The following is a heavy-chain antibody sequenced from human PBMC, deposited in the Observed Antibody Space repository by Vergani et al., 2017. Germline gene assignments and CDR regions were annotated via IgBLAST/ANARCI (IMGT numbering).Heavy chain of an antibody. J-gene: IGHJ2*01. CDR2: IYISGST. D-gene: IGHD2-2*01. CDR1: GGSISSYF. Sequence: QVQLQESGPGLVKPSETLSLTCTVSGGSISSYFWSWIRQPAGKGLEWIGRIYISGSTNYNPSLKSRVTMSVDTSKNQFSLKLSSVTAADTAVYYCARGYCSSSSCPRPYWYFDLWGRGTLVTVSS. CDR3: ARGYCSSSSCPRPYWYFDL. V-gene: IGHV4-4*07.